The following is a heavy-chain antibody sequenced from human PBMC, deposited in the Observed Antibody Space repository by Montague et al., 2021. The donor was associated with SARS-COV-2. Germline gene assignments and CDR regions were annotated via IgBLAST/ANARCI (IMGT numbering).Heavy chain of an antibody. CDR1: GGSITGYY. V-gene: IGHV4-59*01. Sequence: SETLSLTCTVSGGSITGYYWSWLRRSPGKGLEWIAYIYDRGAVNYNPSLVSRVTISTDTSKNQLSLKVNSVTAADTAVYYCVRDHPYGGPRGAYDIWGQGTVVTVSS. J-gene: IGHJ3*02. CDR2: IYDRGAV. CDR3: VRDHPYGGPRGAYDI. D-gene: IGHD4-23*01.